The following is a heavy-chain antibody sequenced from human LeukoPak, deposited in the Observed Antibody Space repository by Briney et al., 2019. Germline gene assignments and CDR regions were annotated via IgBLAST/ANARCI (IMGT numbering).Heavy chain of an antibody. CDR1: GSTFTNHG. J-gene: IGHJ5*02. D-gene: IGHD1-26*01. CDR2: ISNDGNKK. V-gene: IGHV3-30*03. Sequence: PGGSLRLSCVVSGSTFTNHGMHWVRQAPGKGLEWVAAISNDGNKKADADSVKGRFTISRDNSKNTLYLQMNSLRAEDTAVYYCARDSLMWELIDGGWFDPWGQGTLVTVSS. CDR3: ARDSLMWELIDGGWFDP.